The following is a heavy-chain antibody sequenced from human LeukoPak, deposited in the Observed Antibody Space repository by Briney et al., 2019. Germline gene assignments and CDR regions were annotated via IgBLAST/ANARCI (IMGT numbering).Heavy chain of an antibody. CDR2: ISYDGRNK. J-gene: IGHJ6*03. CDR3: SGGSPHRHYCYMDV. CDR1: GFTFSSYA. V-gene: IGHV3-30*04. Sequence: GGSLRLSCAASGFTFSSYAMHWVRQGPGMGLEWVAIISYDGRNKHYADSVKGRFTISRDNSKNTQYLQMNSLRAEDTAVYYCSGGSPHRHYCYMDVWGKGTTVTVSS. D-gene: IGHD1-26*01.